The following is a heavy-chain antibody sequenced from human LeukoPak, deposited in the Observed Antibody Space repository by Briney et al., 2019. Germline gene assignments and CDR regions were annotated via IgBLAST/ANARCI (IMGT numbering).Heavy chain of an antibody. J-gene: IGHJ4*02. Sequence: GRSLRLSCAASGFTFSSYGMHWVRQAPGKGLEWVAVIWYDGSNKYYADSVKGRFTISRDNSKNTLYLQMNSLRAEDTAMYYCAGPFGELLDYWGQGTLVTVSS. CDR1: GFTFSSYG. CDR3: AGPFGELLDY. D-gene: IGHD3-10*01. V-gene: IGHV3-33*01. CDR2: IWYDGSNK.